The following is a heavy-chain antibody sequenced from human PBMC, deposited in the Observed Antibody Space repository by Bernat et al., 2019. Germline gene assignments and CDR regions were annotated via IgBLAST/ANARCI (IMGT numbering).Heavy chain of an antibody. CDR2: INSDGSST. CDR3: ARDRDIVVVVAANGGLD. D-gene: IGHD2-15*01. V-gene: IGHV3-74*01. J-gene: IGHJ4*02. Sequence: VQLVESGGGVVQPGRSLRLSCAASGFTFSNHAMQWVRQAPGKGLVWVSRINSDGSSTSYADSVKGRFTISRDNAKNTLYLQMNSLRAEDTAVYYCARDRDIVVVVAANGGLDWGQGTLVTVSS. CDR1: GFTFSNHA.